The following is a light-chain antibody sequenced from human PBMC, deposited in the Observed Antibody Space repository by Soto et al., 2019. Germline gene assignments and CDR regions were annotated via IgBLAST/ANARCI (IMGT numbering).Light chain of an antibody. Sequence: QSVLTQPASVSGTPGQSITISCTGTSSDVGGYNYVSWFQQHPGKAPKLMIYEVSSRPSGVSNRFSGSKSGNTASLTISGLQTEDEADYYCNSYTTSSTWVFGGGTKLTVI. CDR2: EVS. CDR1: SSDVGGYNY. V-gene: IGLV2-14*01. J-gene: IGLJ3*02. CDR3: NSYTTSSTWV.